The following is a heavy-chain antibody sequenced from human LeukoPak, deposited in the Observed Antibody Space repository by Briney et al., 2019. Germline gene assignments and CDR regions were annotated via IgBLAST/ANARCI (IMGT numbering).Heavy chain of an antibody. V-gene: IGHV3-48*01. D-gene: IGHD3-3*01. CDR1: GFTFSTYS. Sequence: GGSLRLSCVASGFTFSTYSMNWVRQAPGEGLGWVSYISRSNTIYYADSVKGRFTVSRDNAKDSLFLQMNSLRAEDTAVYYCARVGYYDFWSGLIPHTYYMDVWGKGTTVTVSS. CDR2: ISRSNTI. J-gene: IGHJ6*03. CDR3: ARVGYYDFWSGLIPHTYYMDV.